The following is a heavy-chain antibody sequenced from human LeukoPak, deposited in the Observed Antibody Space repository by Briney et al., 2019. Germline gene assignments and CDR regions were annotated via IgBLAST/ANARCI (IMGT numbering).Heavy chain of an antibody. V-gene: IGHV3-30*02. Sequence: GGSLRLSCAASGFTFSYSGMHWVRQAPGKGLEWVAAVWFAESSQSYPDSVKGRFTISRDNSKNTVWQEMSSLRVEDTAVYYCTKGGRDTSKYYFDYWGQGTQVTVSS. CDR2: VWFAESSQ. CDR1: GFTFSYSG. D-gene: IGHD1-26*01. J-gene: IGHJ4*02. CDR3: TKGGRDTSKYYFDY.